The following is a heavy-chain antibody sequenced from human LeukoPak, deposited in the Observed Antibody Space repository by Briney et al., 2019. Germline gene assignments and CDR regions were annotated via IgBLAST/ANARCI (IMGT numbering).Heavy chain of an antibody. CDR2: IFQSGST. V-gene: IGHV4-38-2*02. D-gene: IGHD6-13*01. J-gene: IGHJ4*02. CDR3: ARGVPRYCRSPGRAAAGICGVY. Sequence: PSETLSLTCTVSGFTTTYSWGWIRQPPGKGPEWIGNIFQSGSTYYNPSLKSRVTISRDTSKRQFFLHLSSVTAADTAVYYCARGVPRYCRSPGRAAAGICGVYWGQGTLVTVSS. CDR1: GFTTTYS.